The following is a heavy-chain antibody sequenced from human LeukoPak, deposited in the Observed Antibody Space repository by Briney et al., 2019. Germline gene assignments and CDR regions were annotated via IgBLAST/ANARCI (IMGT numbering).Heavy chain of an antibody. D-gene: IGHD2-2*01. CDR1: VFTFTADA. J-gene: IGHJ4*02. CDR3: AIKSQLLFAY. Sequence: PVGSPRLSCAASVFTFTADAMNWGPQAPGNGVEWVSVFGGSGATTYYADSVTGRFTISRANSQNTLYLQLTRLRVEDTAVYYCAIKSQLLFAYWGQGTLVTVSS. CDR2: FGGSGATT. V-gene: IGHV3-23*01.